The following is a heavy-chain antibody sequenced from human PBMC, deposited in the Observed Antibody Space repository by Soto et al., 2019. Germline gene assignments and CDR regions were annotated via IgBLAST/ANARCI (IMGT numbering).Heavy chain of an antibody. CDR2: INHSGST. J-gene: IGHJ6*03. Sequence: SETLSLTCAVYGGSFSGYYWSWIRQPPGKGLEWIGEINHSGSTNYNPSLKSRVTISVDTSKNQFSLKLSSVTAADTAVYYCARGIPGGSLPNVYYYYYMDVWGKGTTVTVSS. D-gene: IGHD3-10*01. CDR1: GGSFSGYY. V-gene: IGHV4-34*01. CDR3: ARGIPGGSLPNVYYYYYMDV.